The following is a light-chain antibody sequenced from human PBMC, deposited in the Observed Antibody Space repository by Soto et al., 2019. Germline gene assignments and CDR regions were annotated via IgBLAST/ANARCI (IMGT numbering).Light chain of an antibody. J-gene: IGKJ5*01. V-gene: IGKV3-11*01. Sequence: EIVLTQSPATLSLSPVERATLSCRASQSVGSYLAWYQHKPGQAPRLLIYDASNRATGVPARFSGSGSGTDFTLTISSLEPEDFAVYYCQQRSDWGITFAQGTRLEIK. CDR1: QSVGSY. CDR3: QQRSDWGIT. CDR2: DAS.